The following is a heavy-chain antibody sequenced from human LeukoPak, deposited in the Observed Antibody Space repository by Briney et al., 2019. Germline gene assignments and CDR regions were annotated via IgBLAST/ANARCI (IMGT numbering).Heavy chain of an antibody. CDR3: IKEGYYYDSSGYYYPFEY. J-gene: IGHJ4*02. V-gene: IGHV3-15*01. CDR2: IKSKTDGGTR. D-gene: IGHD3-22*01. Sequence: GGSLRLSCVASGFTFGKAWMSWVRQAPGKGLEWVGRIKSKTDGGTRDYAAPVKGRFTISRDDSKNTLYLQMNSLKTEDTAVYYCIKEGYYYDSSGYYYPFEYWGQGTLVTVSS. CDR1: GFTFGKAW.